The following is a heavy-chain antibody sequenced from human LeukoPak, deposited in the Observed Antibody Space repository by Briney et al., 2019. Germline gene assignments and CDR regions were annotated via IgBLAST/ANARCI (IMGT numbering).Heavy chain of an antibody. CDR1: GFTFSSSP. D-gene: IGHD3-22*01. CDR2: ISGSGGST. V-gene: IGHV3-23*01. Sequence: GGSLRLSCAASGFTFSSSPMSWLRQALGKGLEWVSAISGSGGSTYYADSVNGRFTISRDNSKNTLSLQMNSLRVEDTAVYFCAKDRRVIDYWGQGTLVTVSS. CDR3: AKDRRVIDY. J-gene: IGHJ4*02.